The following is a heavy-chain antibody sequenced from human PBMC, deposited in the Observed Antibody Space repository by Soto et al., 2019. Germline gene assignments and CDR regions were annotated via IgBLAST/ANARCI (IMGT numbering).Heavy chain of an antibody. J-gene: IGHJ6*02. CDR3: AGGGVRGVITRTRDYYGMAV. CDR1: GYSFTSCL. V-gene: IGHV5-51*01. D-gene: IGHD3-10*01. CDR2: IYPGDSDT. Sequence: GEALKISCEGSGYSFTSCLIGWVRQMPGKGLEWMGIIYPGDSDTRYSPSFQGQVTISADKSISTAYLQWSSLKASDTAMYYCAGGGVRGVITRTRDYYGMAVWGQGTTVTVSS.